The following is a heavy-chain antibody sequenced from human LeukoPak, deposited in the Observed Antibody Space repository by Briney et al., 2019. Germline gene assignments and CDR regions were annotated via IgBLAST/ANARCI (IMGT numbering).Heavy chain of an antibody. Sequence: ASVKVSCKASGYTFTSYDIIWVRQATGQGLEWMGWMNPNSGNTAYAQKFQGRVTMTRSTSISTAYLDLSSLRSEDTAMYYCARWWGSSYGYGDYWGQGTLVTVSS. V-gene: IGHV1-8*01. CDR3: ARWWGSSYGYGDY. CDR1: GYTFTSYD. D-gene: IGHD5-18*01. CDR2: MNPNSGNT. J-gene: IGHJ4*02.